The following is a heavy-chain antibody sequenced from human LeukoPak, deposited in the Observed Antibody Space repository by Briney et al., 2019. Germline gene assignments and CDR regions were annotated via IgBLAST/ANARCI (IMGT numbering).Heavy chain of an antibody. J-gene: IGHJ5*02. D-gene: IGHD5-24*01. CDR2: IYHSGST. CDR1: GYSISSGYY. V-gene: IGHV4-38-2*01. CDR3: ARGEDGYNWGIFDP. Sequence: PSETLSLTCAVSGYSISSGYYWGWIRQPPGKGLEWIGSIYHSGSTYYNPSLKSRVTISVDRSKNQFSLKLSSVTAADTAVYYCARGEDGYNWGIFDPWGQGTLVTVSS.